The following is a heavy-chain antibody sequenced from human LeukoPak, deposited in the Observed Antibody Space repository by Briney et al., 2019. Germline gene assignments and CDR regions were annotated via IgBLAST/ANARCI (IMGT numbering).Heavy chain of an antibody. CDR3: ARDVTAMVTRGYYYYYYMDV. CDR1: GYTFTGYY. D-gene: IGHD5-18*01. V-gene: IGHV1-2*02. Sequence: ASVKVSCKASGYTFTGYYMHWVRQAPGQGLEWMGWINPNSGGTNYAQKFQGRVTMTRDTSISTAYMELSRLRSDDTAVYYCARDVTAMVTRGYYYYYYMDVWGKGTTVTVSS. CDR2: INPNSGGT. J-gene: IGHJ6*03.